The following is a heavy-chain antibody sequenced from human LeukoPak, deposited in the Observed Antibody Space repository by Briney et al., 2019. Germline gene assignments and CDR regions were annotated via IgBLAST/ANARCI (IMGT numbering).Heavy chain of an antibody. D-gene: IGHD3-22*01. V-gene: IGHV3-33*01. CDR1: GFTFISYG. CDR2: IWYDGSNK. Sequence: GRSLRLSCAASGFTFISYGMHWVRQAPGKGLEWVAVIWYDGSNKYYADSVKGRFTISRDNSKNTLYLQMNSLRAEDTAVYYCARDTYYHYYESSGYYIDYWGQGTLVTVSS. CDR3: ARDTYYHYYESSGYYIDY. J-gene: IGHJ4*02.